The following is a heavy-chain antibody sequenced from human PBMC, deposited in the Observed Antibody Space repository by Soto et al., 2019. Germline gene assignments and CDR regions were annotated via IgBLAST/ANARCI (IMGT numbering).Heavy chain of an antibody. CDR2: IIPILGIA. Sequence: QVQLVQSGAEVKKPGSSVKVSCKASGGTFSSYTISWVRQAPGQGLEWMGRIIPILGIANYAQKVQGRVKITPDKSTSTAYMELSSLSSEATAVYYCASGYSGYHPPFDYWGQGTLVTVSS. CDR3: ASGYSGYHPPFDY. D-gene: IGHD3-22*01. V-gene: IGHV1-69*02. CDR1: GGTFSSYT. J-gene: IGHJ4*02.